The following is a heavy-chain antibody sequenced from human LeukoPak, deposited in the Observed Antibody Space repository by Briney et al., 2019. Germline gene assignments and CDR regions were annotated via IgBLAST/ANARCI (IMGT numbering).Heavy chain of an antibody. CDR2: ISGSGGTT. Sequence: PGGSLRLSCAASGFTFNNYAMNWVRQAPGKGLEWVSVISGSGGTTYYADSVKGRFTISRDNSKNTLYLQMNSLRAEDTAVYYCASRTYYDTDPSKEYWGQGTLVTVSS. J-gene: IGHJ4*02. CDR3: ASRTYYDTDPSKEY. V-gene: IGHV3-23*01. D-gene: IGHD3-22*01. CDR1: GFTFNNYA.